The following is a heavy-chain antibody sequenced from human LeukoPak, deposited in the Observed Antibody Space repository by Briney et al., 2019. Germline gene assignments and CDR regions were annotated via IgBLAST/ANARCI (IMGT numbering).Heavy chain of an antibody. CDR1: GGSFSGYY. V-gene: IGHV4-34*01. CDR3: AKLNLYYYGSGSYYPYYYGMDV. J-gene: IGHJ6*04. Sequence: SETLSLTCAVYGGSFSGYYWSWIRQPPGKGLEWSGEINHSGSTNYNPSLKSRVTISVDTSKNQFSLKLSSVTAADTAVYYCAKLNLYYYGSGSYYPYYYGMDVWGKGTTVTVSS. CDR2: INHSGST. D-gene: IGHD3-10*01.